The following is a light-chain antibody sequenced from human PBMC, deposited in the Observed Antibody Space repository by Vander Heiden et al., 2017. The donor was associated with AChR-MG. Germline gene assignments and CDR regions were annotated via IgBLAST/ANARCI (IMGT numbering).Light chain of an antibody. CDR3: QQCDSSPYT. CDR2: AAS. J-gene: IGKJ2*01. Sequence: LPLSLSPLSASVGDRVTITCRASQGISSFLNWYRVKPGKAPKLLIYAASSLQSGVPSTFSGSGSGTDFILTSSSLQPDDFATYYCQQCDSSPYTFGQGTKMEIK. V-gene: IGKV1-39*01. CDR1: QGISSF.